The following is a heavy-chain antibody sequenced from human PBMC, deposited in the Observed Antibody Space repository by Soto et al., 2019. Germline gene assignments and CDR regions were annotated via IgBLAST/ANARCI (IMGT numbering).Heavy chain of an antibody. Sequence: WGSLRLSCAASGFTFSSYAMGWVRQGPGKGLGWFAVGIIGGSTHYADSVRGRFTISRDNSKNTLSLQMNSLTAEDTAGYFCAKRRGAGGHFDYGGQGALVTVSS. CDR3: AKRRGAGGHFDY. J-gene: IGHJ4*02. CDR1: GFTFSSYA. D-gene: IGHD2-15*01. CDR2: GIIGGST. V-gene: IGHV3-23*01.